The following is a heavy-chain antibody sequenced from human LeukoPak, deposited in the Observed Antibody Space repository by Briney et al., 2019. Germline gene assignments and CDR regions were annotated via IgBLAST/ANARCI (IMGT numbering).Heavy chain of an antibody. Sequence: PGGSLRLSCAASGFTFSSYGMHWVRQAPGKGLEWVAFIRYDGGNKYYADSVKGRFTISRDNSKNTLYLQMNSLRAEDTAVYYCAKWDSSGSYWGQGTLVTVSS. CDR3: AKWDSSGSY. D-gene: IGHD6-19*01. CDR2: IRYDGGNK. CDR1: GFTFSSYG. J-gene: IGHJ4*02. V-gene: IGHV3-30*02.